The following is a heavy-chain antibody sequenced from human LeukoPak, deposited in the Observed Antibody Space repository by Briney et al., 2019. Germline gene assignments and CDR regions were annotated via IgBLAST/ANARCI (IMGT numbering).Heavy chain of an antibody. CDR3: AKDGYYFDY. Sequence: GGSLRLSCEASGFTFNTYSMNWARQAPGKGLEWVSAISGSGGSTYYADSVKGRFTISRDNSKNTLYLQMNSLRAEDTAVYYCAKDGYYFDYWGQGTLVTVSS. V-gene: IGHV3-23*01. J-gene: IGHJ4*02. CDR1: GFTFNTYS. CDR2: ISGSGGST.